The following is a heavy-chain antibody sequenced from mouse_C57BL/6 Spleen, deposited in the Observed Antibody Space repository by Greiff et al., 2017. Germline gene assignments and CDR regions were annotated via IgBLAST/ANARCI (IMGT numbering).Heavy chain of an antibody. CDR3: TKDDYDGAY. CDR1: GYSITSGYY. V-gene: IGHV3-6*01. J-gene: IGHJ3*01. CDR2: ISYDGSN. D-gene: IGHD2-4*01. Sequence: EVQLQESGPGLVKPSQSLSLTCSVTGYSITSGYYWNWIRQFPGNKLEWMGYISYDGSNNYNPSLKNRISITRDTSKNQFFLKLNSVTTADTATYYCTKDDYDGAYWGQGTLVTVAA.